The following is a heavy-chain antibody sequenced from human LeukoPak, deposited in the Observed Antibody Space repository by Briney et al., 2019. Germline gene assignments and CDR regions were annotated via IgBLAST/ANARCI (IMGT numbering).Heavy chain of an antibody. CDR1: GASISGNL. D-gene: IGHD3-22*01. CDR2: IYTSGST. V-gene: IGHV4-4*07. J-gene: IGHJ1*01. Sequence: SETLSLTCTVSGASISGNLWTRIRQPAGKGLEWIGRIYTSGSTNYNPSLKSRVTISVDTSKNQFSLKLSSVTAADTAVYYCARASSGYFVADEYFQHWGQGTLVTVSS. CDR3: ARASSGYFVADEYFQH.